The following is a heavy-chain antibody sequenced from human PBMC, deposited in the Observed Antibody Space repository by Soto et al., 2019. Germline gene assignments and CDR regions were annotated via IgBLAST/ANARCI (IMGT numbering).Heavy chain of an antibody. J-gene: IGHJ4*02. CDR3: ARSWASTDDY. V-gene: IGHV4-59*01. CDR2: IYYSGST. CDR1: GGSISSYY. Sequence: SSETLSLTCTVSGGSISSYYWSWIRQPPGKGLEWIGYIYYSGSTNYNPSLKSRVTISVDTSKNQFSLKLSSVTAADTAVYYCARSWASTDDYWGQGTLVTFSS. D-gene: IGHD1-26*01.